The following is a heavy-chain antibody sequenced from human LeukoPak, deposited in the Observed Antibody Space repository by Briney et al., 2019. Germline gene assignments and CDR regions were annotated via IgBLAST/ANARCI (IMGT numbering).Heavy chain of an antibody. CDR1: GFTVSSNY. J-gene: IGHJ4*02. CDR2: IYSGGTT. D-gene: IGHD2-15*01. CDR3: ARHGATELLNDY. V-gene: IGHV3-53*01. Sequence: PGGSLRLSXAASGFTVSSNYMSWVRQAPGKGVEWVSVIYSGGTTYYADSVKGRFTISRDNSKNTLYLQMNSLRAEDTAVYFCARHGATELLNDYWGQGTLVTVSS.